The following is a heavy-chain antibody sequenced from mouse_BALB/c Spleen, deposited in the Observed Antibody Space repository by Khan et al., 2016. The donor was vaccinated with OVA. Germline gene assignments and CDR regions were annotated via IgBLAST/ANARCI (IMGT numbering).Heavy chain of an antibody. V-gene: IGHV1S81*02. CDR2: INPTNGGT. Sequence: VQLQQSGAELVKPGASVKLSCKASGYTFTSYWMHWVKLRPGQGFEWIGEINPTNGGTNYNEKFKRKATLTVEKSSTTADMQLSSLTSEDSAVYYCTIGNYPYYVMDYWGQGTSVTVSS. CDR1: GYTFTSYW. CDR3: TIGNYPYYVMDY. J-gene: IGHJ4*01. D-gene: IGHD2-1*01.